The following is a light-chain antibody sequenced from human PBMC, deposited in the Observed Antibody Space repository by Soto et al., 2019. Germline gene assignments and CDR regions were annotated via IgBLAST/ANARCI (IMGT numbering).Light chain of an antibody. J-gene: IGLJ1*01. CDR1: SSDVGNYNR. V-gene: IGLV2-18*02. Sequence: QSVLTQPPSVSGSPGQSVAISCTGTSSDVGNYNRVSWYQQPPGTAPRLMIYDVSSRPSGVPDRFSGSKSGNTASLTISGLQADDEADYYCSSYTTSSTYVFGTGTKVTVL. CDR2: DVS. CDR3: SSYTTSSTYV.